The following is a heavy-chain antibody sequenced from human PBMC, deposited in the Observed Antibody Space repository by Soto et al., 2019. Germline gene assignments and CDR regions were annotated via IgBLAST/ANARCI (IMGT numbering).Heavy chain of an antibody. V-gene: IGHV4-39*01. CDR2: IYYSGST. CDR3: ARAAKDIAAAAGLLDP. Sequence: QLQLQESGPGLVKPSETLSLTCTVSGGSISSSSYYWGWIRQPPGKVLEWIGSIYYSGSTYYNPSLKSQVTISVDTSKNQFSLKLSSVTAADTAVYYCARAAKDIAAAAGLLDPWGQGTLVTVSS. J-gene: IGHJ5*02. CDR1: GGSISSSSYY. D-gene: IGHD6-13*01.